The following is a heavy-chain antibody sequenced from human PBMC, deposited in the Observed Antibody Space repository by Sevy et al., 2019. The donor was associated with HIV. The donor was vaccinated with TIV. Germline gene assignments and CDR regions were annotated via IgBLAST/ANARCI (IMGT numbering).Heavy chain of an antibody. Sequence: GGSLRLSCAASGFTFSSYGMHWVRQAPGKGLEWVAVISYDGSNKYYADSVKGRFTISRDNSKNTLYLQMNSLRAEDTAVYYCAKGRAYCGGDCYSEYFQNWGQGTLVTVPS. CDR3: AKGRAYCGGDCYSEYFQN. J-gene: IGHJ1*01. V-gene: IGHV3-30*18. CDR1: GFTFSSYG. CDR2: ISYDGSNK. D-gene: IGHD2-21*02.